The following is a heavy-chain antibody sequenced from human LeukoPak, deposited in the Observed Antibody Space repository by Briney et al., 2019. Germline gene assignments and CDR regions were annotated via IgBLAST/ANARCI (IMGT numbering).Heavy chain of an antibody. D-gene: IGHD6-13*01. CDR2: IRYDGSNK. V-gene: IGHV3-30*02. Sequence: PGGSLRLSRAASGFTFSSYGMHWVRQAPGKGLEWVAFIRYDGSNKYYADSVKGRFTISRDNSKNTLYLQMNSLRAEDTAVYYCAKDKTAAGRPPTNLDYWGQGTLVTVSS. CDR3: AKDKTAAGRPPTNLDY. CDR1: GFTFSSYG. J-gene: IGHJ4*02.